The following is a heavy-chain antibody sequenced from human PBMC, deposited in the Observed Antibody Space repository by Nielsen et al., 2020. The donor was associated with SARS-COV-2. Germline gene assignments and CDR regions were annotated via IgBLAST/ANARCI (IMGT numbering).Heavy chain of an antibody. D-gene: IGHD2-8*01. J-gene: IGHJ6*02. CDR2: INPSGGST. V-gene: IGHV1-46*01. Sequence: WVRQAPGQGLEWMGIINPSGGSTNYAQKFQGRVTITADESTSTAYMELSSLRSEDTAVYYCGSRYCTNGVCYNFGDYYYGMDVWGQGTTVTVSS. CDR3: GSRYCTNGVCYNFGDYYYGMDV.